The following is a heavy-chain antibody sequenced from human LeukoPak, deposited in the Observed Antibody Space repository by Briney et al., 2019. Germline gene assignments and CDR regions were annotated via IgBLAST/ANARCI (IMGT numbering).Heavy chain of an antibody. V-gene: IGHV3-53*01. CDR3: ARGGTGDGYWYFDL. CDR2: LYSGGST. D-gene: IGHD7-27*01. CDR1: GFLVSSTY. J-gene: IGHJ2*01. Sequence: GGSLRLSCAASGFLVSSTYMNWVRQAPGKGLEWVSFLYSGGSTDYADSVKGRFSISRDNSKNTLYLQMNSLRAEDTAVYYCARGGTGDGYWYFDLWGRGTLVTVSS.